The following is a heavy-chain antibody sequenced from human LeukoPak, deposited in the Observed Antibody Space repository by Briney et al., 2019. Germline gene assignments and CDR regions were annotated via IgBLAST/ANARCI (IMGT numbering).Heavy chain of an antibody. CDR1: GFTVSSNY. J-gene: IGHJ4*02. CDR3: ARDGDGYNFDF. V-gene: IGHV3-74*01. CDR2: ITRDGSYA. Sequence: GGSLRLSCAASGFTVSSNYMSWVSQVPGKGLVWVSRITRDGSYANYADSVKGRFTFSRDNARNTLYLQMNSLRAEDTAVYYCARDGDGYNFDFWGQGALVTVSS. D-gene: IGHD5-24*01.